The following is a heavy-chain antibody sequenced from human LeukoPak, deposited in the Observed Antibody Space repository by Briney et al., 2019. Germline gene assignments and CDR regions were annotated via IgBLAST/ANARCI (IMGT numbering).Heavy chain of an antibody. CDR1: GFTVSSDY. Sequence: QPGGSLRLSCAASGFTVSSDYMSWVGQAPGKGLEWVSVIYSGGSTYYADSVKGRFTISRDKSKNTVYLQMNSLRFEDTAMYYCARNWFDPWGQGTLVTVSS. J-gene: IGHJ5*02. CDR3: ARNWFDP. CDR2: IYSGGST. V-gene: IGHV3-53*05.